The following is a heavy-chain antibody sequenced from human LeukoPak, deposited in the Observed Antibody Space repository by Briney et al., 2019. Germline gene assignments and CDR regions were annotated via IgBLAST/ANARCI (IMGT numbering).Heavy chain of an antibody. CDR2: ISGSGTST. Sequence: PGGSLRLSCAASGFTFSSYSMNWVRQAPGKGLEWVSDISGSGTSTHYADSVKGRFTISRDNAKNSLYLQMNSLRAEDTAVYYCARGLRGSGSYHYWGQGTLVTVSS. CDR3: ARGLRGSGSYHY. J-gene: IGHJ4*02. V-gene: IGHV3-48*04. D-gene: IGHD3-10*01. CDR1: GFTFSSYS.